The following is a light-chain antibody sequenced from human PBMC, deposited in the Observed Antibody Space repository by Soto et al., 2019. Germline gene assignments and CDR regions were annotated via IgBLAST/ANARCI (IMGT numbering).Light chain of an antibody. CDR1: QSISTW. V-gene: IGKV1-5*03. CDR3: QEYNTYSRT. Sequence: DIQMTQSPSTLAASVGDRVTSTCRASQSISTWLAWYQQKPGKAPNLLIYQASRLESGVPSRFSGGGSGTEFALTISSLQPDDFATYYCQEYNTYSRTFGQGTKGDIK. J-gene: IGKJ1*01. CDR2: QAS.